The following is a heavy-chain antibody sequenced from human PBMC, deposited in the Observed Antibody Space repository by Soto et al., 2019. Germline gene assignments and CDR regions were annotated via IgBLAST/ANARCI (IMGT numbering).Heavy chain of an antibody. CDR2: MNSLIGDT. CDR1: GYTFSGYY. V-gene: IGHV1-2*02. D-gene: IGHD3-3*02. J-gene: IGHJ4*02. Sequence: ASVKVSCKASGYTFSGYYMHWVRQAPGQGLEWMGWMNSLIGDTSFPQKFQGRLAMTRDTSIDTAFMEVSRLTSDDTAIYYCARSLLNVILPLGSWGEGTLVNVSS. CDR3: ARSLLNVILPLGS.